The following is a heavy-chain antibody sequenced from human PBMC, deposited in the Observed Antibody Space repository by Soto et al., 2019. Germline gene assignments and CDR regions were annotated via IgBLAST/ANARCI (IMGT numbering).Heavy chain of an antibody. CDR1: GFTFSSYA. J-gene: IGHJ4*02. CDR3: ARAVVAVAGTSYFDY. CDR2: ISYDGSNK. Sequence: SLRLSCAASGFTFSSYAMHWVRQAQGKGLEWVAVISYDGSNKYYADSVKGRFTISIDNSKNTLYLQMHSLRAEDTAVYYCARAVVAVAGTSYFDYWGQGTLVTVSS. V-gene: IGHV3-30-3*01. D-gene: IGHD6-19*01.